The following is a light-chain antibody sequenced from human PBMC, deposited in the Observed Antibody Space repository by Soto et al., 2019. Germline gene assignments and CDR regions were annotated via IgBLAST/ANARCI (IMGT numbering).Light chain of an antibody. V-gene: IGLV3-21*04. CDR2: YDS. J-gene: IGLJ2*01. Sequence: YELTQPPSVSVAPGKTARITCGGNNIGSKSVHWYQQKPGQAPVLVIYYDSDRPSGIPERFSGSNSGNTATLTISRVEAGDEADYYCQVWDSSSDHLVFGGGTKLTVL. CDR1: NIGSKS. CDR3: QVWDSSSDHLV.